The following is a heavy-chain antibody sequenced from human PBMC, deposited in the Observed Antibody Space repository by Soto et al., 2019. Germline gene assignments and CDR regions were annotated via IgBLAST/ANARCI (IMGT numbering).Heavy chain of an antibody. Sequence: EVQLLESGGGLVQPGESLTLSCAASGFNFSSYTMSWVRQAPGQGLEWVSGISASGGLTFYVDSVKGRVTISRDNFMNTLYLQMNSLRAEDTAVYYCVKDHHSSGWYIPYWGQGTPVTVSS. J-gene: IGHJ4*02. CDR2: ISASGGLT. CDR1: GFNFSSYT. CDR3: VKDHHSSGWYIPY. V-gene: IGHV3-23*01. D-gene: IGHD6-19*01.